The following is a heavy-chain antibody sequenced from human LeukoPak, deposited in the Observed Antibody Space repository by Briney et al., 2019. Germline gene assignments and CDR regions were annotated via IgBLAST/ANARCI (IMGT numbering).Heavy chain of an antibody. CDR2: IKEDASEK. CDR1: GFTFSSYW. J-gene: IGHJ6*03. Sequence: GGSLRLSCAASGFTFSSYWMTWVRQAPGKGLEWVANIKEDASEKYYVDSVRGRFTISRDNAKNSLYLQMDSLRAEDTAVYYCARWYYDILTGYGRYMDVWGKGTTVTVSS. D-gene: IGHD3-9*01. CDR3: ARWYYDILTGYGRYMDV. V-gene: IGHV3-7*01.